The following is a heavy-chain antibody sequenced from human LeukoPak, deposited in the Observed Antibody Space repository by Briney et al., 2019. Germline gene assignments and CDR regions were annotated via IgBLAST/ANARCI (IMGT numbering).Heavy chain of an antibody. D-gene: IGHD3-3*01. CDR3: ARGQYYDFWSGKFDY. Sequence: PGGSLRLSCAASGFTFSDYWMTWVRQAPGRGLEWVANIKQDGSEKYYADSVKGRFTISRDISKNTLYLQMNSLRAEDTAVYYCARGQYYDFWSGKFDYWGQGTLVTVSS. CDR2: IKQDGSEK. J-gene: IGHJ4*02. CDR1: GFTFSDYW. V-gene: IGHV3-7*03.